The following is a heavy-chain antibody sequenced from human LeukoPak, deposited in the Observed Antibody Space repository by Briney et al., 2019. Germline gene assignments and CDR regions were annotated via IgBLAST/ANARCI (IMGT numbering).Heavy chain of an antibody. D-gene: IGHD6-19*01. CDR2: INPNSGGT. CDR1: GYTFTGYY. CDR3: ARARKGSGWYYFDY. Sequence: ASVEVSCKASGYTFTGYYMHWVRQAPGQGLEWMGRINPNSGGTNYAQKFQGRVTMTRDTAISTAYMELSRLRSDDTAVYYCARARKGSGWYYFDYWGQGTLVTVSS. J-gene: IGHJ4*02. V-gene: IGHV1-2*06.